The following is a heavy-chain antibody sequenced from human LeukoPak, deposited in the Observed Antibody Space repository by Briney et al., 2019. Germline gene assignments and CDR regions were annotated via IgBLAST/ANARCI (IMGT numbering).Heavy chain of an antibody. CDR1: GFTFSRYW. J-gene: IGHJ4*02. Sequence: GGSLRLSCAASGFTFSRYWMTWVRQTPGKGLQWVANIKQDGSEAHYVDSVKGRFTISRDNAKNSLSLQMNSLNVDDTGVYFCTRDALFGSGRTHLDFWSQGTLVSVSS. CDR3: TRDALFGSGRTHLDF. V-gene: IGHV3-7*04. D-gene: IGHD3-10*01. CDR2: IKQDGSEA.